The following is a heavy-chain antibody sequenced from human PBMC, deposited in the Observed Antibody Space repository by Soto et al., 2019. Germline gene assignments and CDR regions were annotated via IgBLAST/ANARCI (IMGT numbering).Heavy chain of an antibody. D-gene: IGHD5-12*01. V-gene: IGHV4-31*03. J-gene: IGHJ5*02. Sequence: QVQLQESGPGLVKPSQTLSLTCTVSGGSISSGGYYWSWIRQHPGKGLEWIGYIFYSGSTYYNPSLKSRVTISVDTSKNQFSLKLSSVTAADTAVYYCARVMRLDGYKIPARWFDPWGQGTLVTVSS. CDR2: IFYSGST. CDR3: ARVMRLDGYKIPARWFDP. CDR1: GGSISSGGYY.